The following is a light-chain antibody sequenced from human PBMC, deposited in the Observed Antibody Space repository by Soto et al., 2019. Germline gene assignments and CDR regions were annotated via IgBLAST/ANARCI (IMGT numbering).Light chain of an antibody. CDR1: QSIGNIF. V-gene: IGKV3-20*01. J-gene: IGKJ2*01. CDR2: GAS. Sequence: EIVLTQSPGTLSLSPGATATLSCRASQSIGNIFLFWYQQKPGQAPRLLIYGASSRATGIPDRFSGSGSGTDFTLTINRLEPEDFAVYYCHQYSSAPYTFGQGTNLEMK. CDR3: HQYSSAPYT.